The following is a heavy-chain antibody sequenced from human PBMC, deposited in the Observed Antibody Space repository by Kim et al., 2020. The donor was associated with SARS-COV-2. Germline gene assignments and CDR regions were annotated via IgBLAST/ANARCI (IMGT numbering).Heavy chain of an antibody. J-gene: IGHJ6*02. V-gene: IGHV4-34*01. Sequence: KSRVTISVDTSKNQFSLKLSSVTAADTAVYYCARADGSGSYFYYYYGMDVWGQGTTVTVSS. D-gene: IGHD3-10*01. CDR3: ARADGSGSYFYYYYGMDV.